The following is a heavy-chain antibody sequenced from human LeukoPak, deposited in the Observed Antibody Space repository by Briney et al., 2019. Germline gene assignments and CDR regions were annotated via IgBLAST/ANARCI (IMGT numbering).Heavy chain of an antibody. Sequence: ASVKVSCKASGGTFSSYAISWVRQAPGQGLEWMGRIIPIFGIANYAQKFQGRVTITADKSTSTAYMELSSLRSDDTAVYYCARRGAQYNWFDPWGQGTLVTVSS. CDR1: GGTFSSYA. J-gene: IGHJ5*02. CDR3: ARRGAQYNWFDP. D-gene: IGHD1-26*01. CDR2: IIPIFGIA. V-gene: IGHV1-69*04.